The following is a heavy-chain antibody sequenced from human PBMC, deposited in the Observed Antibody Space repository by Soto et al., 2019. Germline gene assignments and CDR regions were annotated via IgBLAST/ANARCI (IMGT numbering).Heavy chain of an antibody. CDR3: AHRVLRTVFGLVTTTAVYFDF. CDR2: IYWDDDK. J-gene: IGHJ4*02. D-gene: IGHD3-3*01. CDR1: GFSLTTSGVG. V-gene: IGHV2-5*02. Sequence: QITLNESGPTPVKPRQTLTLTCTFSGFSLTTSGVGVGWIRQSPGKAPEWLALIYWDDDKRYSPSLKSRLTITKAPSKNPVVLTMADLDPADTATYSCAHRVLRTVFGLVTTTAVYFDFWGQGTPVAVSS.